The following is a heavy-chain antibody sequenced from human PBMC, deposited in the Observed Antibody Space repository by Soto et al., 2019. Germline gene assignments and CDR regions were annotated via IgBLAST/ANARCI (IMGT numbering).Heavy chain of an antibody. CDR3: ALEIYNHEGFDI. V-gene: IGHV1-2*02. Sequence: ASVKVSCKASGYTFTGYFIHWVRQAPVQGLEWMGSINPNSGVTNYAERFRGRVTMTRDMSARTAYMDLSSLRFDDTPVYYCALEIYNHEGFDIWGQGKMLTVSS. CDR2: INPNSGVT. CDR1: GYTFTGYF. J-gene: IGHJ3*02. D-gene: IGHD1-1*01.